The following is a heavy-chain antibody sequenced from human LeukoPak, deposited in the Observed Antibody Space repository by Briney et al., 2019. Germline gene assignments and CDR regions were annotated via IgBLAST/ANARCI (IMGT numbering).Heavy chain of an antibody. CDR1: AFTFTTYA. D-gene: IGHD3-10*01. Sequence: GGSLRLSCVASAFTFTTYAMIWVRQAPGRGLEWVSDLSGGGHITNYADSVKGRFTISRDNSKNTVYLQMNSLRAEDTAVYYCARPQTYYYGSESYYDYWGQGTLVTVSS. V-gene: IGHV3-23*01. J-gene: IGHJ4*02. CDR3: ARPQTYYYGSESYYDY. CDR2: LSGGGHIT.